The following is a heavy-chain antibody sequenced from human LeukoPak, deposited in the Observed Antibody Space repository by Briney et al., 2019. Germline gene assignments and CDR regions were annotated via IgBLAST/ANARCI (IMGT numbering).Heavy chain of an antibody. V-gene: IGHV4-39*02. J-gene: IGHJ4*02. CDR3: ARSSGTGTFSY. D-gene: IGHD6-25*01. Sequence: WVRQAPAKGLEWIGSVYYGRSPYYNPSLESRATISVDTSKNHFSLKMSSVTAADTAVYYCARSSGTGTFSYWGQGTLVTVSS. CDR2: VYYGRSP.